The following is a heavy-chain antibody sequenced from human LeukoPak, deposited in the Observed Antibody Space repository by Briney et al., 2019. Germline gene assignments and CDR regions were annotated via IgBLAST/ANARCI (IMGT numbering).Heavy chain of an antibody. CDR3: AKDHFGSSWPYYIDY. CDR2: IRYDGSNK. CDR1: GFTFSSFG. V-gene: IGHV3-30*02. D-gene: IGHD6-13*01. J-gene: IGHJ4*02. Sequence: GGSLRLSSAASGFTFSSFGMHWVRQAPGKGLEWVAFIRYDGSNKYNADSVKGRFTISRDNSKNTLYLQMNSLRAEDTAVYYCAKDHFGSSWPYYIDYWGQGTLVTVSS.